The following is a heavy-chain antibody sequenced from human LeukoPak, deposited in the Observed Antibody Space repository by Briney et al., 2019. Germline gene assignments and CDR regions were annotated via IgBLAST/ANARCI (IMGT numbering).Heavy chain of an antibody. CDR2: ISGNSGSDT. D-gene: IGHD3-10*01. V-gene: IGHV3-23*01. CDR3: AKGSSSGRPYFFDY. J-gene: IGHJ4*02. Sequence: GGSLRLSCAASGFTFSSYWMSWVRQAPGKGLEWFSAISGNSGSDTYYADAVKGRFTISRDNSKTTLYLEMNSLRAEDTAVYYCAKGSSSGRPYFFDYWGQGSLVAVSS. CDR1: GFTFSSYW.